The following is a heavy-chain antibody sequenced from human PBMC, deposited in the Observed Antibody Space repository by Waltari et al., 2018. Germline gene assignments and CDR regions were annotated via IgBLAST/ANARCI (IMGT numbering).Heavy chain of an antibody. CDR2: INPNSGGT. J-gene: IGHJ3*02. CDR1: GYTFTGYY. V-gene: IGHV1-2*06. D-gene: IGHD4-17*01. Sequence: QVQLVQSGAEVKKPGASVKVSCKASGYTFTGYYMHWLRQAPGQGLEWMGRINPNSGGTNYAQKFQGRVTMTRDTSISTAYMELSRLRSDDTAVYYCAREYLKLGLRADAFDIWGQGTMVTVSS. CDR3: AREYLKLGLRADAFDI.